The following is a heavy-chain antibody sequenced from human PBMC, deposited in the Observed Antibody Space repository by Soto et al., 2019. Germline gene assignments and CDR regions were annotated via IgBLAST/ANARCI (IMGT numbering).Heavy chain of an antibody. CDR3: AIYDSSGSRGFQH. V-gene: IGHV4-31*03. CDR1: GGSISSGGYY. J-gene: IGHJ1*01. CDR2: IDYSGST. Sequence: QVQLQESGPGLVKPSQTLSLTCTFSGGSISSGGYYWSWIRQHPGKGLEWIGYIDYSGSTFYNPSLKSRVTISVATSKNQFSLKLSSVTAADTAVYYCAIYDSSGSRGFQHWGQGTLVTVSS. D-gene: IGHD3-22*01.